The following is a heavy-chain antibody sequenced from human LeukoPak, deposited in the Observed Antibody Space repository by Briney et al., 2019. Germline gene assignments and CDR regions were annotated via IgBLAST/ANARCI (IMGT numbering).Heavy chain of an antibody. Sequence: SGGSLRLSCAVSGFTFRTYWMSWVRQAPGKGLEWVANIKQDGSEKYYVDSVKGRFTISRDNAKNSLYLQMNSLRAEDTAVYYCAGVGEYCSGGSCYFNWFDPWGQGTLVTVSS. CDR1: GFTFRTYW. V-gene: IGHV3-7*01. D-gene: IGHD2-15*01. CDR2: IKQDGSEK. J-gene: IGHJ5*02. CDR3: AGVGEYCSGGSCYFNWFDP.